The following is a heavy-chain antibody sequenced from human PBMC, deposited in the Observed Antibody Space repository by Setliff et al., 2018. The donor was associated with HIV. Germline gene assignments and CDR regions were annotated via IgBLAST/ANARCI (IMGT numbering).Heavy chain of an antibody. Sequence: SLTCTVSGGSLSSGYYYWSWVRQPAGKGLEWIGYIYYSGSTYYNPSLKSRVTISVDTSKNQFSLKLSSVTAADTAVYYCARVTAITTVTTTAGWFDPWGQGTLVTVSS. CDR2: IYYSGST. J-gene: IGHJ5*02. D-gene: IGHD4-17*01. CDR3: ARVTAITTVTTTAGWFDP. V-gene: IGHV4-30-4*08. CDR1: GGSLSSGYYY.